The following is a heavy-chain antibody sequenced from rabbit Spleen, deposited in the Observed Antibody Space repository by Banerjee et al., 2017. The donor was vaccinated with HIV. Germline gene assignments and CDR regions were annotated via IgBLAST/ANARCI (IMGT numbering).Heavy chain of an antibody. CDR1: GLDFSVGDV. V-gene: IGHV1S45*01. CDR3: ARDLDGVIGWNFGW. CDR2: IAGSSSGFT. Sequence: QQQLVESGGGLVKPGASLTLSCKASGLDFSVGDVMCWVRQAPGKGLEWISCIAGSSSGFTYSATWAKGRFTISRASSTTVFLQVTRLTVADTATYFCARDLDGVIGWNFGWWGPGTLVTVS. D-gene: IGHD1-1*01. J-gene: IGHJ4*01.